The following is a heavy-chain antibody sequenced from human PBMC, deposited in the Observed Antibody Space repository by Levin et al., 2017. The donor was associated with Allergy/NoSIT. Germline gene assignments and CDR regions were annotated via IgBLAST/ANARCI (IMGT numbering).Heavy chain of an antibody. J-gene: IGHJ4*02. CDR2: IIPIFGTA. Sequence: SVKVSCKASGGTFSSYAISWVRQAPGQGLEWMGGIIPIFGTANYAQKFQGRVTITADESTSTAYMELSSLRSEDTAVYYCASPLYYDFWSGRFDYWGQGTLVTVSS. D-gene: IGHD3-3*01. V-gene: IGHV1-69*13. CDR1: GGTFSSYA. CDR3: ASPLYYDFWSGRFDY.